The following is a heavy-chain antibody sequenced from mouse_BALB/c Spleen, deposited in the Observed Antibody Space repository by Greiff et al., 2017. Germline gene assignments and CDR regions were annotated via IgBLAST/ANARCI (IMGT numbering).Heavy chain of an antibody. CDR3: ARDGYRFAY. CDR1: GFTFTDYY. CDR2: IRNKANGYTT. J-gene: IGHJ3*01. Sequence: EVKLQESGGGLVQPGGSLRLSCATSGFTFTDYYMSWVRQPPGKALEWLGFIRNKANGYTTEYSASVKGRFTISRDNSQSILYLQMNTLRAEDSATYYCARDGYRFAYWGQGTLVTVSA. D-gene: IGHD2-2*01. V-gene: IGHV7-3*02.